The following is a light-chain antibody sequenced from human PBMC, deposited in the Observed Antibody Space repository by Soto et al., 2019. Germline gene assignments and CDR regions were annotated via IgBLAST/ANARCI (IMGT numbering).Light chain of an antibody. Sequence: EVVMTQSTLSLPVTLGQPASISCRSNQSLVHSDGIAYFSWFQQRPGRSPRRLIYKVSNRDSGVPARFSGSGSGTDFALKISRVEAEDVGVYYCMQGTHWPITFGQGTRLAIK. CDR3: MQGTHWPIT. V-gene: IGKV2-30*02. CDR1: QSLVHSDGIAY. J-gene: IGKJ5*01. CDR2: KVS.